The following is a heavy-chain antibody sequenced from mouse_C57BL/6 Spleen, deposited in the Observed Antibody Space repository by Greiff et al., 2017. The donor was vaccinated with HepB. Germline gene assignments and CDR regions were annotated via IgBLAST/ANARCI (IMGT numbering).Heavy chain of an antibody. CDR3: ARGYAMDY. Sequence: DVKLVESGGGLVKPGGSMKLSCAASGFTFSDYGMHWVRQAPEKGLEWVAYISSGSSTIYYADTVKGRFTISRDNAKNTLFLQMTSLRSEDTAMYYCARGYAMDYWGQGTSVTVSS. CDR1: GFTFSDYG. V-gene: IGHV5-17*01. CDR2: ISSGSSTI. J-gene: IGHJ4*01.